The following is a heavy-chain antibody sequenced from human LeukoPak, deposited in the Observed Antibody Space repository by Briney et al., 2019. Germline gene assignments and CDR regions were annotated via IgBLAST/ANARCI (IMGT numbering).Heavy chain of an antibody. CDR1: GGSISNTAYY. D-gene: IGHD7-27*01. Sequence: KPSETLSLTCTVSGGSISNTAYYWGWIRQPPGKGLEWIGSLAYSGSPYYNPALKSRVTISGDMSTYQFSLKLSSVTAADTAVYYCARRRLNWGAFDIWGQGTMVTASS. J-gene: IGHJ3*02. CDR3: ARRRLNWGAFDI. V-gene: IGHV4-39*01. CDR2: LAYSGSP.